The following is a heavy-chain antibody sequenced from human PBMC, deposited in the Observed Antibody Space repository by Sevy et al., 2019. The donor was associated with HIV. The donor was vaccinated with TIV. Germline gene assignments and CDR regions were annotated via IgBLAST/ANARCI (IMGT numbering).Heavy chain of an antibody. V-gene: IGHV1-18*01. CDR1: GYTFTTYN. D-gene: IGHD2-2*01. Sequence: ASVKVSCKASGYTFTTYNIVWVRQAPGQGLEWLAWMSPYNGNKNYAQRVQGRVTMTTDTFTDTAFLELRSMKFDDTAVYYCARGSSSWYDYWGHGTLVTVSS. J-gene: IGHJ4*01. CDR3: ARGSSSWYDY. CDR2: MSPYNGNK.